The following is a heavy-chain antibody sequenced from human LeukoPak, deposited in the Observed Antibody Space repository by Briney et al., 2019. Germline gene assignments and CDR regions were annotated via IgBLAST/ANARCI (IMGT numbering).Heavy chain of an antibody. J-gene: IGHJ4*02. CDR1: GFTFSRYW. D-gene: IGHD5-12*01. CDR3: ARDSPGYGGYSY. Sequence: GGSLRLSRTASGFTFSRYWMTWVRQARGKGLEWVANIKEDGSAKYYVDSMKGRFTISRDNAKNSLYLQINSLRAEDTAVYYCARDSPGYGGYSYWGQGTLVTVSS. V-gene: IGHV3-7*04. CDR2: IKEDGSAK.